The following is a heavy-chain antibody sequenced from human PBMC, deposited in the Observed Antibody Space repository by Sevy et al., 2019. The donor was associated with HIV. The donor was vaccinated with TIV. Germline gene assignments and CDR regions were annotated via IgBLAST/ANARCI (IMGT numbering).Heavy chain of an antibody. CDR1: GGTFSNYA. V-gene: IGHV1-69*13. CDR3: ARTPLVRIPGATDLYFDN. Sequence: ASVKVSCKASGGTFSNYALSWVRQAPGQGLEWMGGIIPIFGTTNFAQTFQGRVTITADESTSTAYMELSSRRSADTAVYYCARTPLVRIPGATDLYFDNWGQGTLVTVSS. D-gene: IGHD2-2*01. J-gene: IGHJ4*02. CDR2: IIPIFGTT.